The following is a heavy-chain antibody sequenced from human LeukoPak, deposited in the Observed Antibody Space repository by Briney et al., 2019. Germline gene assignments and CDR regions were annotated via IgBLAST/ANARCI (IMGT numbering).Heavy chain of an antibody. Sequence: PSETLSLTCTVSGGSISSSSYYWGWIRQPPGKGLEWIGSIYYSGSTYYNPSLKSRVTISVDTSMNQFSLKLSSVTAADTAVYYCARRGSGSSYMGWNYWGQGTLVTVSS. CDR3: ARRGSGSSYMGWNY. D-gene: IGHD3-10*01. V-gene: IGHV4-39*01. CDR1: GGSISSSSYY. CDR2: IYYSGST. J-gene: IGHJ4*02.